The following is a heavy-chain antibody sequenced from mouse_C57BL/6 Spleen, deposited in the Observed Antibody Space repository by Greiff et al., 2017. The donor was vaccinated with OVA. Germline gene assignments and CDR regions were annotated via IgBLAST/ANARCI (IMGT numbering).Heavy chain of an antibody. D-gene: IGHD1-1*01. CDR2: IYPGNSDT. V-gene: IGHV1-5*01. CDR3: TREEGYYGSRDYYAMDY. CDR1: GYTFTSYW. J-gene: IGHJ4*01. Sequence: EVQLQQSGTVLARPGASVKMSCKTSGYTFTSYWMHWVKQRPGQGLEWIGAIYPGNSDTSYNQKFKGKAKLTAVTSASTAYMELSSLTNEDSAVYYCTREEGYYGSRDYYAMDYWGQGTSVTVSS.